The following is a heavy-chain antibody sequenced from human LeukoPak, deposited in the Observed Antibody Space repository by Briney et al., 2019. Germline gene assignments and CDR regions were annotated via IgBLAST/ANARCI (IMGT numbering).Heavy chain of an antibody. CDR1: GGTFSSYA. J-gene: IGHJ4*02. CDR3: AVLYYYGSGSYYSIVDY. D-gene: IGHD3-10*01. CDR2: IIPIFGTA. V-gene: IGHV1-69*13. Sequence: SVKVSCKASGGTFSSYAISWVQQAPGQGLEWMGGIIPIFGTANYAQKFQGRVTITADESTSTAYMELSSLRSEDTAVYYCAVLYYYGSGSYYSIVDYWGQGTLVTVSS.